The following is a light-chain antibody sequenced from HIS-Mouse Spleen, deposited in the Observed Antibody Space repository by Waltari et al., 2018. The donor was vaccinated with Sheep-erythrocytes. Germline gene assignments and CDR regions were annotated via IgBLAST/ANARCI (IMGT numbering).Light chain of an antibody. CDR1: KLGDKY. CDR2: QDS. Sequence: SYELTQPPSVSVSPGQTASITCSGDKLGDKYACWYQQKPGQSPVLVIYQDSKRPSGIPERFSGSNSGNTANLTISGTQAMDEADYYCRSYAGSNNWVFGGGTKLTVL. V-gene: IGLV3-1*01. CDR3: RSYAGSNNWV. J-gene: IGLJ3*02.